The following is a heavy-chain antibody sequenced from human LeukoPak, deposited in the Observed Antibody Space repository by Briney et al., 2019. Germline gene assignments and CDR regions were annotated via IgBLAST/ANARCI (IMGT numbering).Heavy chain of an antibody. Sequence: GGSLRLSCAASGFTFSSYAMSWVRQAPGKGLEWVSAISGSGGSIYYADSVKGRFTISRDNSKNTLYLQMNSLRAEDTAVYYCAKSIAARRGFDYWGQGTLVTVSS. J-gene: IGHJ4*02. CDR3: AKSIAARRGFDY. CDR2: ISGSGGSI. D-gene: IGHD6-6*01. CDR1: GFTFSSYA. V-gene: IGHV3-23*01.